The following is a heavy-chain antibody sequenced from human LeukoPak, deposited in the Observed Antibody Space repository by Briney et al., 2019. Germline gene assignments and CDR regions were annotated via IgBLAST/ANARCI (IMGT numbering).Heavy chain of an antibody. J-gene: IGHJ4*02. CDR1: GGSVSSGSYY. CDR3: ASLSYDSSGYYYYY. D-gene: IGHD3-22*01. CDR2: IYYSGST. V-gene: IGHV4-61*01. Sequence: SSETLSLTCTVSGGSVSSGSYYWSWIRQPPGKGLEWIGYIYYSGSTNYNPSLKSRVTISVDTSKNQFSLKLSSVTAADTAVYYCASLSYDSSGYYYYYWGQGTLVTVSS.